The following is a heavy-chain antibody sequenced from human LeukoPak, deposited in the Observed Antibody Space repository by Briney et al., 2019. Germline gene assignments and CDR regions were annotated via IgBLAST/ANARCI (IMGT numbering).Heavy chain of an antibody. CDR1: GFTFSSYW. J-gene: IGHJ6*04. CDR3: ARGSGTGDV. Sequence: GGSLRLSCAASGFTFSSYWMHWVRQAPGKGLVWVSRINTDGSSTDYADSVEGRFSISRDNAKNTLYLQMNSLRDEDTAVYYCARGSGTGDVWGKGTTVTVSS. D-gene: IGHD3-3*01. CDR2: INTDGSST. V-gene: IGHV3-74*01.